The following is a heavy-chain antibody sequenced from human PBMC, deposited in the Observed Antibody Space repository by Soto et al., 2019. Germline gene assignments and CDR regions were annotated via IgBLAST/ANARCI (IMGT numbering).Heavy chain of an antibody. Sequence: PSETLSLTCAAYGGSFSAYYLSWTCQPPGKGREWIGEINHSGSSKYNPSLKSRVTISGETSKNQFSLKLRSVTAADAAVYYCAAWYDSSGDSPHAFDIWEQGTLVTVSS. CDR3: AAWYDSSGDSPHAFDI. CDR1: GGSFSAYY. D-gene: IGHD3-22*01. CDR2: INHSGSS. J-gene: IGHJ3*02. V-gene: IGHV4-34*01.